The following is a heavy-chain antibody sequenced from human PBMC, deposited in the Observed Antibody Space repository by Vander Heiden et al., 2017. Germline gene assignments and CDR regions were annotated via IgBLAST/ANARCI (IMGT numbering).Heavy chain of an antibody. D-gene: IGHD3-10*01. J-gene: IGHJ4*02. CDR1: GFTFNNFW. V-gene: IGHV3-7*01. Sequence: EVQLVESGGGLVQPGGSLRLSCVASGFTFNNFWMTWVRQAPGKGLEWVANIKEDGSHKFYMDSVKGRFTVSRDNTKMSVDLQMNSLRAEDTAIYYCARSYGEDYWGQGTLVTVSS. CDR3: ARSYGEDY. CDR2: IKEDGSHK.